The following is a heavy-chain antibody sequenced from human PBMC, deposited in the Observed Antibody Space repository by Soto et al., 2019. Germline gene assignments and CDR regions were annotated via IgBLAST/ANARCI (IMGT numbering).Heavy chain of an antibody. CDR1: GYTFTSYG. CDR2: ISAYNGNT. CDR3: ARGSITIGFDWLTDY. D-gene: IGHD3-9*01. J-gene: IGHJ4*02. V-gene: IGHV1-18*01. Sequence: ASVKVSCKASGYTFTSYGISWVRQAPGQGLEWMGWISAYNGNTNYAQKLQGRVTMTTDTSTSTAYMELRSLRSDDTAVYYCARGSITIGFDWLTDYWGQGPLVTVSS.